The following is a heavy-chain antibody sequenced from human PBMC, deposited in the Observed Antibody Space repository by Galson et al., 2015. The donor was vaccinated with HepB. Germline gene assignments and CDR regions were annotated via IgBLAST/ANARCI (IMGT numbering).Heavy chain of an antibody. D-gene: IGHD5-12*01. J-gene: IGHJ1*01. CDR2: IYHCGNT. CDR1: AGSISSGNS. CDR3: ARDSSSGYALVN. V-gene: IGHV4-4*02. Sequence: TLSLTSAVPAGSISSGNSSSWVRQPPGRGLEWIGEIYHCGNTNYNPSLKSRVSIPVDKSKNQLSLGLSSLTAADRDFYYCARDSSSGYALVNWGQGTLVTVSS.